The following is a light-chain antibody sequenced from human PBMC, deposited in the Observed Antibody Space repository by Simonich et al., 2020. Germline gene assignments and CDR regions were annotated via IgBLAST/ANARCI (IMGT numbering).Light chain of an antibody. CDR3: QQYYSTPPA. Sequence: DIVMTQSPDSLAVSLGERATINCKSSQSVLYSSNNKNYLAWYQQKPGQPPKLLIYWAATRESGVPYRFRGSGSGTDFTLTISSLQAEDVAVYYCQQYYSTPPAFGPGTKVHIK. CDR2: WAA. J-gene: IGKJ3*01. CDR1: QSVLYSSNNKNY. V-gene: IGKV4-1*01.